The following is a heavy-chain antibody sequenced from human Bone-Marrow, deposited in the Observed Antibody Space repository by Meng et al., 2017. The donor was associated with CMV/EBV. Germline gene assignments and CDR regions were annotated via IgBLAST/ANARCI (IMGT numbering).Heavy chain of an antibody. CDR1: GYTFTGYY. CDR3: ARSPPYYDYVWGSYRSGYYYDMDV. J-gene: IGHJ6*02. V-gene: IGHV1-2*02. CDR2: INPNSGGT. Sequence: ASVKVSCKASGYTFTGYYMHWVRQAPGQGLEWMGWINPNSGGTNYAQKFQGRVTMTRDTSISTAYMELSRLRSDDTAVYYCARSPPYYDYVWGSYRSGYYYDMDVWGQGTTVTVSS. D-gene: IGHD3-16*02.